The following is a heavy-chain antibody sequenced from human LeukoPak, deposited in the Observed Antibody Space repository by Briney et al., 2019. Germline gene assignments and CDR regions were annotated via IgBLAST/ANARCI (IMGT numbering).Heavy chain of an antibody. D-gene: IGHD2-2*01. CDR2: IIPIFGTA. Sequence: SVKVSCKASGGTFSSYAISWVRQAPGQGLEWMGGIIPIFGTANYAQKFQGRVTITTDESTSTAYMELSSLRSEDTAVYYCARTGYCSSTSCWDYGMDVWGQGTTVTVSS. CDR3: ARTGYCSSTSCWDYGMDV. CDR1: GGTFSSYA. V-gene: IGHV1-69*05. J-gene: IGHJ6*02.